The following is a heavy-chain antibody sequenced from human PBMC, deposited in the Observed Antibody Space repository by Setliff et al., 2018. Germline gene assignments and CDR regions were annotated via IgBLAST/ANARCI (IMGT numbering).Heavy chain of an antibody. Sequence: PGESLKISCAASGFTFSNYAMGWVRQAPGEGLEWVSSISGSGSTTYYSDSVKGRFTISRDNAKNSLYLQMNSLRAEDTAVYYCARVGYCSGPTCYPFDSWGQGNLVTVSS. J-gene: IGHJ4*02. V-gene: IGHV3-11*04. CDR3: ARVGYCSGPTCYPFDS. D-gene: IGHD2-2*01. CDR2: ISGSGSTT. CDR1: GFTFSNYA.